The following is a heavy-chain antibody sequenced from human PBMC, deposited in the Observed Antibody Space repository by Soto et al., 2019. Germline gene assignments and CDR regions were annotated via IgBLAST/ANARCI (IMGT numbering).Heavy chain of an antibody. CDR3: AHSKYSRSSFDY. V-gene: IGHV2-5*02. CDR2: IDWDDDR. Sequence: QITLKESGPTLVKPTQPLTLTCTFSGFSLSTNDVGVGWIRQPPGKALEWLALIDWDDDRRYSPSLKSRLTITKDTSKNQVVLTMTNMDPVDTATYFCAHSKYSRSSFDYWGQGTLVTVSS. J-gene: IGHJ4*02. CDR1: GFSLSTNDVG. D-gene: IGHD6-6*01.